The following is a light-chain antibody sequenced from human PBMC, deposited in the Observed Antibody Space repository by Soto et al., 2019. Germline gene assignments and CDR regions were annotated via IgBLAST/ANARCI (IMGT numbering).Light chain of an antibody. CDR1: QSFRGL. J-gene: IGKJ5*01. CDR2: DAY. V-gene: IGKV3-11*01. CDR3: QQRHMWPIT. Sequence: EVVLTQSPVHLSLSPGERATLSCRASQSFRGLLAWYQQKPGQAPRLLIYDAYNRATGIPPRFSGSGSATDFTLTISSLEPEDSAVYYCQQRHMWPITFGQWTRLEIK.